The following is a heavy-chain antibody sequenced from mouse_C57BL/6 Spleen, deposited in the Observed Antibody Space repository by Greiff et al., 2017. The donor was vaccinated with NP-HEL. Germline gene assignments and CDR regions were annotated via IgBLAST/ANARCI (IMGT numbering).Heavy chain of an antibody. D-gene: IGHD1-1*01. J-gene: IGHJ4*01. CDR3: ARDYYEAMDY. Sequence: EVKLVESEGGLVQPGSSMKLSCTASGFTFSDYYMAWVRQVPEKGLEWVANINYDGSSTYYLDSLKSRFIISRDNAKNILYLQMSSLKSEDTATYYCARDYYEAMDYWGQGTSVTVSS. CDR1: GFTFSDYY. CDR2: INYDGSST. V-gene: IGHV5-16*01.